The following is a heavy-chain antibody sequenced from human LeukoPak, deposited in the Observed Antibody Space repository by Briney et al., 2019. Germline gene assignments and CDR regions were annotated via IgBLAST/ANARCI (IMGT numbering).Heavy chain of an antibody. CDR3: AKDQEYYYDSSGYWVY. CDR1: GFTFSSYA. CDR2: ISYDGSNK. D-gene: IGHD3-22*01. J-gene: IGHJ4*02. V-gene: IGHV3-30-3*01. Sequence: PGRSLRLSCAASGFTFSSYAMHWVRQAPGKGLEWVAVISYDGSNKYYADSVKGRFTISRDNSKNTLYLQMNSLRAEDTAVYYCAKDQEYYYDSSGYWVYWGQGTLVTVSS.